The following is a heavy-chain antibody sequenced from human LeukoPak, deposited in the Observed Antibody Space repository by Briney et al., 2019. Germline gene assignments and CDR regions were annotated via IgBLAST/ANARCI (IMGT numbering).Heavy chain of an antibody. D-gene: IGHD3-10*01. J-gene: IGHJ4*02. Sequence: GGSLRLSCAASGFTFNTYSMNWLRQAPGKGLEWISFISASGAARKYADSVKGRFTISRDNSKNTLYLQMNSLRAEDTAAYYCAKDQGTGLGSYSWGYFDCWGQGTLVTVSS. CDR3: AKDQGTGLGSYSWGYFDC. V-gene: IGHV3-48*01. CDR2: ISASGAAR. CDR1: GFTFNTYS.